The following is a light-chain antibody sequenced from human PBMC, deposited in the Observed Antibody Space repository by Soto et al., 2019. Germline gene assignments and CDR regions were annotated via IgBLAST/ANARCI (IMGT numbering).Light chain of an antibody. Sequence: EIVLTQSPGTLSLSPGERATLSCKASQSGRNYLAWYQQKPGQAPRLLIYDGSNRATGIPARFSGTGSETDFTLTISSLEPEDFAIYYCQQRSKMPLTFGHGTKVDIK. CDR3: QQRSKMPLT. CDR2: DGS. CDR1: QSGRNY. J-gene: IGKJ1*01. V-gene: IGKV3-11*01.